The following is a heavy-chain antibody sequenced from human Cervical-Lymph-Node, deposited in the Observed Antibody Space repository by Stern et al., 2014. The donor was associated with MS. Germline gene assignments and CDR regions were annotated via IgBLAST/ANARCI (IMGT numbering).Heavy chain of an antibody. CDR1: GFTFSTYA. Sequence: EVQLVESGGGLVQPGGSLRLSCAASGFTFSTYAFSWVRQAPGKGLELGSSISDSGVYTYYADSVKGRFTISRDNSKSMLYLEMQSLRAEDTAVYHCAKDLGRGVVVVPLYGLDVWGQGTTVTVSS. V-gene: IGHV3-23*04. D-gene: IGHD2-2*01. CDR3: AKDLGRGVVVVPLYGLDV. J-gene: IGHJ6*02. CDR2: ISDSGVYT.